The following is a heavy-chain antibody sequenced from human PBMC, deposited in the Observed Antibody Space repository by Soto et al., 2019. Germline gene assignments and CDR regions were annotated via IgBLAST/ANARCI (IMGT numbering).Heavy chain of an antibody. Sequence: PGGSLRLSCAASGFTFSSYAMHWVRQAPGKGLEWVAVISYDGSNKYYADSVKGRFTISRDNSKNTLYLQMNSLRAEDTAVYYCARGLEERHYYYYYYGMDVWGQGTTVTVSS. CDR2: ISYDGSNK. V-gene: IGHV3-30-3*01. CDR1: GFTFSSYA. J-gene: IGHJ6*02. D-gene: IGHD1-1*01. CDR3: ARGLEERHYYYYYYGMDV.